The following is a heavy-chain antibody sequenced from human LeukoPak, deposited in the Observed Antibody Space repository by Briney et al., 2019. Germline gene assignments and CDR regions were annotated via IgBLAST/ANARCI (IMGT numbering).Heavy chain of an antibody. Sequence: GGSLRLSCAASGFIVGDYAMSWVRQAPGKGLEWVGFIRSKTYGATADYAASVEGRFTISRDDSKNIAYLQMNGLKTEDTAVYYCTRGLAGFTGYDDYWGQGTLVTVSS. CDR2: IRSKTYGATA. V-gene: IGHV3-49*04. CDR3: TRGLAGFTGYDDY. CDR1: GFIVGDYA. J-gene: IGHJ4*02. D-gene: IGHD5-12*01.